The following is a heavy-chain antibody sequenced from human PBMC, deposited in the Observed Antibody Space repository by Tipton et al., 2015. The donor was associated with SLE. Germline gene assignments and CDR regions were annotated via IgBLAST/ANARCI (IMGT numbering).Heavy chain of an antibody. D-gene: IGHD6-19*01. J-gene: IGHJ6*02. Sequence: LRLSCAVYGGSFSGYYWSWIRQPPGKGLEWIGSIYYSGSTYYSPSLKSRVTISVDTSKNQFSLKLSSVTAADTAVYYCARRGGWAHYYYYGMDVWGQGTTVTVSS. CDR1: GGSFSGYY. V-gene: IGHV4-34*01. CDR3: ARRGGWAHYYYYGMDV. CDR2: IYYSGST.